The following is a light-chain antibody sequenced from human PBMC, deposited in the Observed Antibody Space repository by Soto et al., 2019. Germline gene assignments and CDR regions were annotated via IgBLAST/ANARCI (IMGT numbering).Light chain of an antibody. CDR1: QSVSSSY. Sequence: EIVLTQSPGTLSLSPGERATLSCRASQSVSSSYLAWYRQKPGQAPRLLIYGASSRATGIPDRFSGSGSGTCITLSISRLEAEDFAVYYCQEYGSSSYTFGQGTKLEIK. J-gene: IGKJ2*01. V-gene: IGKV3-20*01. CDR3: QEYGSSSYT. CDR2: GAS.